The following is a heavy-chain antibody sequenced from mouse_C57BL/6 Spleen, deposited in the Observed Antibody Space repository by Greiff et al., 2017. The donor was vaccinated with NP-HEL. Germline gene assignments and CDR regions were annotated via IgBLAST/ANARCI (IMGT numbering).Heavy chain of an antibody. CDR1: GYTFTSYW. J-gene: IGHJ1*03. CDR2: INPSSGYT. CDR3: ARCGGATVAHWYLDV. Sequence: VQLQQSGAELAKPGASVKLSCKASGYTFTSYWMHWVKQRPGPGLEWIGYINPSSGYTKYNPKFKDKATLTADTSSSTAYMQLSSLTSEDSAVYYCARCGGATVAHWYLDVWGTGTTVTVSS. D-gene: IGHD1-1*01. V-gene: IGHV1-7*01.